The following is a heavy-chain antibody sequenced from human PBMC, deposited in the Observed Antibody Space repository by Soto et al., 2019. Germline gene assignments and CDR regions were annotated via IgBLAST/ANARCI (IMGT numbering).Heavy chain of an antibody. CDR2: IGPDGSTT. V-gene: IGHV3-74*03. D-gene: IGHD6-19*01. J-gene: IGHJ5*02. CDR3: ARPQTTVAGPWFDP. Sequence: PGGSLRLSCTASGFTLSNDWMHWVRQAPGKGLEWVSRIGPDGSTTTYADSVRGRFTISRDNAKNTLYLQMNSLRAEDTAVYYCARPQTTVAGPWFDPWGQGALVTVSS. CDR1: GFTLSNDW.